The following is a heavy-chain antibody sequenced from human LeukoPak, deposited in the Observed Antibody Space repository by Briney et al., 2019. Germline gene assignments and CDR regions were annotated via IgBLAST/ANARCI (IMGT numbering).Heavy chain of an antibody. J-gene: IGHJ4*02. Sequence: PGGSLRLPCTTSGFTFGDYAMSWVRQAPGKGLEWVGLIRSKAYGGTTEYAASVKGRFTISRDDSRRIVYLQMNSLKTEDTAVYYCTREGRGSDEFDYWGQGTLVTVSS. D-gene: IGHD3-16*01. CDR2: IRSKAYGGTT. CDR3: TREGRGSDEFDY. CDR1: GFTFGDYA. V-gene: IGHV3-49*04.